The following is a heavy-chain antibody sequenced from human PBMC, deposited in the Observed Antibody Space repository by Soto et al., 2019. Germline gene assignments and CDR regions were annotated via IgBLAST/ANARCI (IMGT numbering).Heavy chain of an antibody. CDR1: GFTFSDYY. Sequence: PGGSLRLSCAASGFTFSDYYMSWIRQAPGKGLEWVSYISSSGSTIYYADSVKGRFTISRDNAKNSLYLQMNSLRAEDTAVYYCARDSKDGDFYFDYWGQGTLVTVSS. D-gene: IGHD4-17*01. J-gene: IGHJ4*02. CDR3: ARDSKDGDFYFDY. CDR2: ISSSGSTI. V-gene: IGHV3-11*01.